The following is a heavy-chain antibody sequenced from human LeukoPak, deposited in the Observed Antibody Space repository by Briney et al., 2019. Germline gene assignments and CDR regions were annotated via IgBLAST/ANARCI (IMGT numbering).Heavy chain of an antibody. CDR2: IYTDGST. J-gene: IGHJ4*02. D-gene: IGHD3-16*01. Sequence: PGGSLRLSCVASGFTVSSRYMSWVRQAPGKGLEWVSAIYTDGSTYYAGSVKGRFTISRDNSENTLYLQMNSLRVEDTAVYYCARDRSAGGVGVFDSWGQGTLVTVSS. V-gene: IGHV3-66*01. CDR1: GFTVSSRY. CDR3: ARDRSAGGVGVFDS.